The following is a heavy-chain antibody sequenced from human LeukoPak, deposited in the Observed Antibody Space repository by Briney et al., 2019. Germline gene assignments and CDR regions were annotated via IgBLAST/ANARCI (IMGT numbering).Heavy chain of an antibody. J-gene: IGHJ4*02. CDR2: IYHSGST. D-gene: IGHD6-19*01. Sequence: SETLSLTCTVSGYSISSGYYWGWIRQPPGKGLEWIGSIYHSGSTYYNPSLKSRVAISVDTSKNQFSLKPSSVTAADTAVYYCARSPPRPIAVAGTDYWGQGTLVTVSS. V-gene: IGHV4-38-2*02. CDR3: ARSPPRPIAVAGTDY. CDR1: GYSISSGYY.